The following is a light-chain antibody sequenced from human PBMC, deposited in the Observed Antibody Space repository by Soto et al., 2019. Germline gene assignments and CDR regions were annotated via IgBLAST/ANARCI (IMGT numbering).Light chain of an antibody. CDR1: QSVSSN. J-gene: IGKJ5*01. V-gene: IGKV3-15*01. Sequence: EIVMTQSPATLSVSPGERATLSCRASQSVSSNLAWYQQKPGQAPRLLIYGASTRATGIPARFSGSGSGTEFTLTISSLQSEDFAVYYCQQYNNWPLTFGPLTRLEIK. CDR2: GAS. CDR3: QQYNNWPLT.